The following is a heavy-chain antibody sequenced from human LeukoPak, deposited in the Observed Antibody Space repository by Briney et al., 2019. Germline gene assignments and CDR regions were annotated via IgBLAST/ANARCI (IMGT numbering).Heavy chain of an antibody. CDR2: IIPIFGTA. CDR1: GGTFSSYA. D-gene: IGHD3-22*01. J-gene: IGHJ4*02. CDR3: ARVPGGVSSGYYYYYFDY. V-gene: IGHV1-69*13. Sequence: SVKVSCKASGGTFSSYAISWVRQAPGQGLEWMGGIIPIFGTANYAQKFQGRVTITADESMSTAYMELSGLRSEDTAVYYCARVPGGVSSGYYYYYFDYWGQGTLVTVSS.